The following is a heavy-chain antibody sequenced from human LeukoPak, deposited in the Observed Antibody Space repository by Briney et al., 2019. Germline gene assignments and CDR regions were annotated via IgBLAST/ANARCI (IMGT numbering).Heavy chain of an antibody. CDR1: GGSISGYY. CDR2: IYTSGST. Sequence: PSETLSLTCTVSGGSISGYYWSWIRQPPGKGLEWIGRIYTSGSTNYNPSLKSRVTMSVDTSKNQFSLKLSSVTAADTAVYYCARVTPLGRFGEYDRGFDYWGQGTLVTVSS. CDR3: ARVTPLGRFGEYDRGFDY. D-gene: IGHD3-10*01. V-gene: IGHV4-4*07. J-gene: IGHJ4*02.